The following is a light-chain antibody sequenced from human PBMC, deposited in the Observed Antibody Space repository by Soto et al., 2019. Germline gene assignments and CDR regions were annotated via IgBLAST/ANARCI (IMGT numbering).Light chain of an antibody. CDR3: KQLHSYPFT. V-gene: IGKV1-9*01. J-gene: IGKJ5*01. CDR1: QGVSSS. Sequence: IQLTQSPPSLSASVGDRVTITCRASQGVSSSLAWYHQQPGKAPKLLIYAATTLQSGVQSRFSGSGSGTDFTLTINSLQPEDFATYYCKQLHSYPFTFGQGTRLEIK. CDR2: AAT.